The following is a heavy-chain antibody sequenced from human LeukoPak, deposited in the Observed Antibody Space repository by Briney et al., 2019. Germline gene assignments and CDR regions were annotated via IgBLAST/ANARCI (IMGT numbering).Heavy chain of an antibody. Sequence: SETLSLTCTVSGGSISSYYWSWIRQPPGKGLEWMGYIYDSGSTNYNPSLKSRVTISVDTSKNQFSLKLSSVTAADTAVYYCARQGYSSGYYYFDYWGQGTRVTVSS. J-gene: IGHJ4*02. D-gene: IGHD6-19*01. CDR1: GGSISSYY. CDR3: ARQGYSSGYYYFDY. V-gene: IGHV4-59*08. CDR2: IYDSGST.